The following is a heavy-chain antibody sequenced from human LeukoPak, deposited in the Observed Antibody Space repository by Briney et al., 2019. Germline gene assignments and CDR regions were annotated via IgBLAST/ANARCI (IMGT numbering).Heavy chain of an antibody. CDR3: ARENSGSYWAPFDY. CDR1: GGSISSYY. CDR2: IYYSGST. D-gene: IGHD1-26*01. V-gene: IGHV4-59*01. Sequence: PSETLSLTCTVSGGSISSYYWSWIRQPPGKGLEWIGYIYYSGSTNYNPSLKSRVTISVDTSKNQFSLKLSSVTAADTAVYYCARENSGSYWAPFDYWGQGTLVTVSS. J-gene: IGHJ4*02.